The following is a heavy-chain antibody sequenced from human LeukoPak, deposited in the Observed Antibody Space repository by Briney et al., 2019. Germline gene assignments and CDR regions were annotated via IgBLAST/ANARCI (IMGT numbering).Heavy chain of an antibody. CDR1: GFTFSSYS. CDR2: ISSSSSYI. D-gene: IGHD2-2*01. V-gene: IGHV3-21*01. CDR3: ARGKDIVVVPAVFNWFDP. J-gene: IGHJ5*02. Sequence: PGGSLRLSCAASGFTFSSYSMNWVRQAPRKGLEWVSSISSSSSYIYYADSVKGRFTISRDNAKNSLYLQMNSLRAEDTAVYYCARGKDIVVVPAVFNWFDPWGQGTLVTVSS.